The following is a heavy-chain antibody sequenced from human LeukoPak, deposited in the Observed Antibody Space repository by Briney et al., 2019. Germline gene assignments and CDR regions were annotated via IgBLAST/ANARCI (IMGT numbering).Heavy chain of an antibody. CDR2: INHSGST. V-gene: IGHV4-34*01. CDR1: GGSLRGYY. Sequence: SETLSLTCAVYGGSLRGYYWSWIRQPPGTGLEWIGEINHSGSTNYNPSLKRRVTISVDTSKNQFSLKLSSVTAADTAVYYCARLRYYYFDYWGQGTLVTVSS. D-gene: IGHD1-26*01. J-gene: IGHJ4*02. CDR3: ARLRYYYFDY.